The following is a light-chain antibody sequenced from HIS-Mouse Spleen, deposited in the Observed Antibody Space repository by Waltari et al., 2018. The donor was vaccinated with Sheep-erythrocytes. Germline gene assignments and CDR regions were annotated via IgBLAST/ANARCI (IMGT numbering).Light chain of an antibody. CDR2: DVS. V-gene: IGLV2-11*02. J-gene: IGLJ1*01. CDR3: CSYAGSYNHV. CDR1: NSYVGWFHY. Sequence: QSALTQPRSVAGSPGQSVTISCTGTNSYVGWFHYVPRYQQHPGKAPKLMIYDVSKRPSGVPDRFSGSKSGNTASLTISGLQAEDEADYYCCSYAGSYNHVFATGTKVTVL.